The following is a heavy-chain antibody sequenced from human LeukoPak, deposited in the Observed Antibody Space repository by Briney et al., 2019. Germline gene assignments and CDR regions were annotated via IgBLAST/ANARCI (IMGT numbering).Heavy chain of an antibody. J-gene: IGHJ4*02. CDR2: ISPNSGDT. V-gene: IGHV1-2*02. CDR3: ARDSFYCSSTSCYGRYFDY. D-gene: IGHD2-2*01. Sequence: GASVKVSCKASGYTFTGYYIHWVRQAPGQGLEWMGWISPNSGDTRYAQKFQGRVTMTRGTSINTAYMELSSLRSEDTAVYYCARDSFYCSSTSCYGRYFDYWGQGTLVTVSS. CDR1: GYTFTGYY.